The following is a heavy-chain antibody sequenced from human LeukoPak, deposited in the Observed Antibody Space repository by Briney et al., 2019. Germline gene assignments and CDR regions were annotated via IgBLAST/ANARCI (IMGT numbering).Heavy chain of an antibody. Sequence: SETLSLTCSVSGGSISNNYWSWIRQSPEKGLEWIGYIHSSGSTDYNPSFKSRVVVSVDTSKNQSSLKLYSVTAADTAVYYCARHGLKLVGASTIYFDNWGQGTLVTVSS. CDR1: GGSISNNY. CDR3: ARHGLKLVGASTIYFDN. CDR2: IHSSGST. D-gene: IGHD1-26*01. V-gene: IGHV4-59*08. J-gene: IGHJ4*02.